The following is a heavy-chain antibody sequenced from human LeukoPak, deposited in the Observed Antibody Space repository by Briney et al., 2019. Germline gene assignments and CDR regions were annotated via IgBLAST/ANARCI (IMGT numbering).Heavy chain of an antibody. CDR2: INHSGST. V-gene: IGHV4-34*01. J-gene: IGHJ4*02. CDR1: GGSFSGYY. D-gene: IGHD5-24*01. Sequence: SETLSLTCAVYGGSFSGYYWSWIRQPPGKGLECIGEINHSGSTNYNPSLKSRVTISVDTSKNQFSLKLSSVTAADTAVYYCARESGDGYNTFGYWGQGTLVTVSS. CDR3: ARESGDGYNTFGY.